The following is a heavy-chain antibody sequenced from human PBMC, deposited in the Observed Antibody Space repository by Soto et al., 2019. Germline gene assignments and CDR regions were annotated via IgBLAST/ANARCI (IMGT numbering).Heavy chain of an antibody. CDR3: ANLHSSSWFGYFDY. D-gene: IGHD6-13*01. V-gene: IGHV3-23*01. CDR1: GFTFSTYA. Sequence: GGSLRLSYSASGFTFSTYAMSWVRQAPEKGLEWVSAISGSGSSTYYADSVKGRFTISRDNSKNTLYLQMNSLRAEDTAVYYCANLHSSSWFGYFDYWGQGTLVTVSS. CDR2: ISGSGSST. J-gene: IGHJ4*02.